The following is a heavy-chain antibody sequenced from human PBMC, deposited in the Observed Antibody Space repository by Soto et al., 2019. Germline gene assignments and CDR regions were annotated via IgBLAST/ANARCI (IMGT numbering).Heavy chain of an antibody. CDR3: AREITYGGGSFSLGL. V-gene: IGHV1-2*06. J-gene: IGHJ4*02. CDR2: INPNNGDT. Sequence: QVQLVQSGAEVEKPGASVKVSCKTPGYFFTSHYIHWVRLAPGRGLEWMGRINPNNGDTNSPQKFQDRVTMTSDTSISTAYMEMSGLRSDDTALYYCAREITYGGGSFSLGLWGQGTLVTVSS. CDR1: GYFFTSHY. D-gene: IGHD3-10*01.